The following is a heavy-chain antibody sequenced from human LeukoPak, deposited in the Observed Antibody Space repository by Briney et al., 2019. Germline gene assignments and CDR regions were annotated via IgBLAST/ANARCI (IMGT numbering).Heavy chain of an antibody. V-gene: IGHV3-11*01. CDR1: GFTFTDYY. J-gene: IGHJ4*02. Sequence: NPGGSLRLSCAASGFTFTDYYMSWIRQAPGKGLEWISYIHSRGSTTYYADSVKGRFTISRDNAKNSLFLQMNSLSVEDTAVYYCVRDSPIAYGVPGEASSDYWGQGTLVTVSS. D-gene: IGHD4-17*01. CDR3: VRDSPIAYGVPGEASSDY. CDR2: IHSRGSTT.